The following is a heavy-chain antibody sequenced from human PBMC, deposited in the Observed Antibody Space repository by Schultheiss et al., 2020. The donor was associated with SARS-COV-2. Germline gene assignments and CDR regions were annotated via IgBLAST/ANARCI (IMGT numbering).Heavy chain of an antibody. J-gene: IGHJ4*02. CDR3: ARDPLYSRG. V-gene: IGHV3-66*01. Sequence: GESLKISCAASGFTFSSYAMSWVRQAPGKGLEWVSVIYSGGSTYYADSVKGRFTISRDNSKNTLYLQMNSLRAEDTAVYYCARDPLYSRGWGQGTLVTVSS. D-gene: IGHD6-13*01. CDR2: IYSGGST. CDR1: GFTFSSYA.